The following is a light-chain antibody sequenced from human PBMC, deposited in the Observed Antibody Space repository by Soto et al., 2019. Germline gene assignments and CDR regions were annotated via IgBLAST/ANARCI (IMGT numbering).Light chain of an antibody. Sequence: DIVMTQSPDSLAVSLGERATINCKSSQSILYSSNNKNYLAWYQQKPGQPPKLLIYWASTRESGVPDRFSGSESGTDFTLTIISLQAEDVAVYYCQQYYSTPGWTFGQGTKVEIK. CDR3: QQYYSTPGWT. J-gene: IGKJ1*01. V-gene: IGKV4-1*01. CDR1: QSILYSSNNKNY. CDR2: WAS.